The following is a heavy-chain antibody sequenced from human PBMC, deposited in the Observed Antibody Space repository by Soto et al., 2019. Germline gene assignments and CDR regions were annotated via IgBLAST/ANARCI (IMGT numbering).Heavy chain of an antibody. Sequence: LRLSCSASWFTFTMYSMTWFRQAPGKGLEWVSSISSTTNYIYYGDSMKGRFTISRDNAKNSLYLEMNSLRAEDTAVYYCARESEDLTSNFDYWGQGTLVTGSA. CDR1: WFTFTMYS. V-gene: IGHV3-21*06. J-gene: IGHJ4*02. CDR3: ARESEDLTSNFDY. CDR2: ISSTTNYI.